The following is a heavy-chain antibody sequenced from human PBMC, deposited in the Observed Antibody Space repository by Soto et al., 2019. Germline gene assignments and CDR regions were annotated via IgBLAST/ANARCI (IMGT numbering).Heavy chain of an antibody. CDR2: INPNSGST. Sequence: ASVKVSCKASGYTFIGYYIHWVRQAPGQGLEWMGWINPNSGSTNYAQKFQGRVTMTKDTSISTTYMDLSRLISDDTAVYCCARYCSSVSCYDEIWGQGTMVTVSS. J-gene: IGHJ3*02. V-gene: IGHV1-2*02. CDR1: GYTFIGYY. CDR3: ARYCSSVSCYDEI. D-gene: IGHD2-15*01.